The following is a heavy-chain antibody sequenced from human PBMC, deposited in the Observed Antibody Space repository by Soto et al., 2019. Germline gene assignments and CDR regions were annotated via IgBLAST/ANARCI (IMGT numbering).Heavy chain of an antibody. CDR3: ARALDTLATFGMDV. J-gene: IGHJ6*02. D-gene: IGHD5-12*01. CDR2: INAGSGNT. CDR1: GYTFTRYA. V-gene: IGHV1-3*01. Sequence: EASVKVSCKSSGYTFTRYAIHWVRQGPGQRLEWVGCINAGSGNTKYSQKFRGRVTITWDTSASTAYMDLSSLKSEDTAVYYCARALDTLATFGMDVWGQGTTVTVSS.